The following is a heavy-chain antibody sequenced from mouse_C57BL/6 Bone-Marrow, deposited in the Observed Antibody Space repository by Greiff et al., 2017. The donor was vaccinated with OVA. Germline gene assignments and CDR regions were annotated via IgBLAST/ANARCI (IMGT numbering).Heavy chain of an antibody. CDR1: GYTFTSYG. D-gene: IGHD1-1*01. CDR2: IYPRSGNT. V-gene: IGHV1-81*01. J-gene: IGHJ2*01. CDR3: ARSNYYGSPYFDY. Sequence: VQLQESGAELARPGASVKLSCKASGYTFTSYGISWVKQRTGQGLEWIGEIYPRSGNTYYNEKFKGKATLTADKSSSTAYMELRSLTSEDSAVYFCARSNYYGSPYFDYWGQGTTLTVSS.